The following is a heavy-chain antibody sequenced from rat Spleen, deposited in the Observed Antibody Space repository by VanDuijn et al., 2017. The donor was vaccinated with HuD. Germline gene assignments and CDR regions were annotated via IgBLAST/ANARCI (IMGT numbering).Heavy chain of an antibody. CDR3: STHGTASSYMGAMDA. Sequence: EVQLVESGGGLVQPGSSLKVSCAVSRFTFSDHAMAWVRQSPKKGLEWVATIVYDGSSTYYRDSVKGRFTISRDNTKRTLYLQMDSLRSEDTATYFCSTHGTASSYMGAMDAWGQGASVTVSS. J-gene: IGHJ4*01. D-gene: IGHD1-12*01. CDR1: RFTFSDHA. V-gene: IGHV5-17*01. CDR2: IVYDGSST.